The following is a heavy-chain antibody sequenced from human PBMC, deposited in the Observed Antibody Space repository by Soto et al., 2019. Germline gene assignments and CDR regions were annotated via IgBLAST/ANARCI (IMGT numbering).Heavy chain of an antibody. J-gene: IGHJ5*02. V-gene: IGHV3-48*02. CDR3: ARESRFLEWLALNWFDP. CDR2: ISSSSTI. CDR1: GFTFSSYS. D-gene: IGHD3-3*01. Sequence: GGSLRLSCVASGFTFSSYSMNWVRQTPGKGLEWVSYISSSSTIYYADSVKGRFTISRDNAKNSLYLQMNSLRDEDTAVYYCARESRFLEWLALNWFDPWGQGTLVTVSS.